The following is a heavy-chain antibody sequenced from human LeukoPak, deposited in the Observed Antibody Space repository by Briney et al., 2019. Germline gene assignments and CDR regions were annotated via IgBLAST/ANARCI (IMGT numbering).Heavy chain of an antibody. CDR3: AREREWIQLPAMRSYYYMDV. CDR1: GGSISSSLYH. Sequence: SETLSLTCTVSGGSISSSLYHWGWIRQSPGKNLEWLGSIYYTGTTHYNPSLKGRVTISVDTSKNQFSLKLSSVTAADTAVYYCAREREWIQLPAMRSYYYMDVWGRGTTVTVSS. V-gene: IGHV4-39*07. D-gene: IGHD5-18*01. CDR2: IYYTGTT. J-gene: IGHJ6*03.